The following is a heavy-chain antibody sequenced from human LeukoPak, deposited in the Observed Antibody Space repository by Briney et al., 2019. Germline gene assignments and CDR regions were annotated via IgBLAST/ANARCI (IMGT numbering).Heavy chain of an antibody. V-gene: IGHV3-48*01. J-gene: IGHJ4*02. CDR2: ISSSSSTI. CDR1: GFTFSNYN. CDR3: AGDRGGTDDFWSGYYTGYFDY. Sequence: GGSLRLSCAASGFTFSNYNMNWVRQAPGKGLEWVSYISSSSSTIYYADSVKGRFTISRDNDKNSLYLQMNSLRVEDTAVFYCAGDRGGTDDFWSGYYTGYFDYWGQGTLVTVSS. D-gene: IGHD3-3*01.